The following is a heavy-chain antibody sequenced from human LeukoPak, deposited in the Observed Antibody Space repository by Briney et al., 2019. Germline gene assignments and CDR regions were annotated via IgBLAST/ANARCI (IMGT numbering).Heavy chain of an antibody. J-gene: IGHJ4*02. V-gene: IGHV1-18*01. Sequence: GASVKVSCKAPGYTFTSYGISRVRQAPGQGLEWMGWISAYNGNTNYAQKLQGRVTMTTDTSTSTAYMELRSLRSDDTAVYYCARARTYCGGDCYSDFDYWGQGTLVTVSS. CDR2: ISAYNGNT. CDR3: ARARTYCGGDCYSDFDY. CDR1: GYTFTSYG. D-gene: IGHD2-21*02.